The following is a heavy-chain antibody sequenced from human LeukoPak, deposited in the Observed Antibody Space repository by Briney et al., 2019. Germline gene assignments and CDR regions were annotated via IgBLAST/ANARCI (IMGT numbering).Heavy chain of an antibody. V-gene: IGHV3-11*01. CDR2: ISSSGSTI. J-gene: IGHJ2*01. D-gene: IGHD6-13*01. CDR3: ARGKSIAAAATWYFDL. CDR1: GFTFSDYY. Sequence: SGGSLRLSCAASGFTFSDYYMSWIRQAPGKGLEWVSYISSSGSTIYYADSVKGRFTISRDNAKNSLYLQMNSLRAEDTAVYYCARGKSIAAAATWYFDLWGRGTLVTVSS.